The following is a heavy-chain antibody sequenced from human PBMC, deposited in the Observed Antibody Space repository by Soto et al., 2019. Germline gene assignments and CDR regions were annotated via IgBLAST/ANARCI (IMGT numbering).Heavy chain of an antibody. CDR3: AKARCSTTNCYVPDY. Sequence: GGSLRLSCAASGFTFSSYSMNWVRQAPGKGLEWVSYISTSSGTIYYADSVKGRFTISRDNLKRTLYLQMNNLRAEDTAVYYCAKARCSTTNCYVPDYWGQGTLVTVSS. D-gene: IGHD2-2*01. CDR1: GFTFSSYS. J-gene: IGHJ4*02. CDR2: ISTSSGTI. V-gene: IGHV3-48*01.